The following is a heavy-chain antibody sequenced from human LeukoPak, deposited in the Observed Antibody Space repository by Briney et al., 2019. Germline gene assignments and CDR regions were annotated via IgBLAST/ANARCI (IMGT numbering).Heavy chain of an antibody. Sequence: PSETLSLTCTVPGGSISSYYWSWIRQPAGKGLEWIARIYTSGSTNYNPSLKSRVTMSVDTSKNQFSLKLSSVTAADTAVYYCASRIAAAGTGYYYMDVWGKGTTVTVSS. CDR2: IYTSGST. CDR3: ASRIAAAGTGYYYMDV. D-gene: IGHD6-13*01. J-gene: IGHJ6*03. V-gene: IGHV4-4*07. CDR1: GGSISSYY.